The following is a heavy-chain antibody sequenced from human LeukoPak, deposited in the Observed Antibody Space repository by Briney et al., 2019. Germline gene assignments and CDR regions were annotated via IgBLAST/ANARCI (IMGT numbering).Heavy chain of an antibody. CDR1: GGIFSSYA. CDR3: AKGSRLREGGSYRF. D-gene: IGHD3-16*02. V-gene: IGHV1-69*06. CDR2: IIPIFVSA. Sequence: SVKVSCKASGGIFSSYAINWVRQAPGQGLEWMGRIIPIFVSANYAQKFQGRVTITADKSTRTAYMELSSLRSEDTALYYCAKGSRLREGGSYRFWGQGTLVTVSS. J-gene: IGHJ4*02.